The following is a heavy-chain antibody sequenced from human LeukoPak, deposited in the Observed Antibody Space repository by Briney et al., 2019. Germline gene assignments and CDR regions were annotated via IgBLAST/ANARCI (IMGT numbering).Heavy chain of an antibody. D-gene: IGHD1-1*01. CDR1: YW. V-gene: IGHV5-51*01. J-gene: IGHJ4*02. CDR2: VSPSDSDT. Sequence: YWSWIRQPAGKGLEWMGIVSPSDSDTRYSPSFQGQVTISADKSITTAYLQWSSLKASDTATYYCVRQPRVHTPDFWGQGTLVTVSS. CDR3: VRQPRVHTPDF.